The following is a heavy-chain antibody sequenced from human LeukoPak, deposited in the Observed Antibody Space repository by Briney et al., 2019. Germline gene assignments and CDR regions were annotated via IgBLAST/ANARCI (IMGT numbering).Heavy chain of an antibody. J-gene: IGHJ2*01. V-gene: IGHV4-59*01. CDR3: ARGVDYWYFDL. CDR1: GGSISSYY. CDR2: IYYSGGT. Sequence: SETLSLTCTVSGGSISSYYWSWIRQPPGKGLEWIGYIYYSGGTNYNPSLKSRVTISVDTSKNQFSLKLSSVTAADTAVYYCARGVDYWYFDLWGRGTLVTVSS.